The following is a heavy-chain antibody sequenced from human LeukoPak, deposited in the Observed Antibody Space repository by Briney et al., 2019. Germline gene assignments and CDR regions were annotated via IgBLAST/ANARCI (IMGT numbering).Heavy chain of an antibody. J-gene: IGHJ4*02. CDR1: GFTFSSYS. D-gene: IGHD3-3*01. Sequence: PGGSLRLSCAASGFTFSSYSMNWVRQAPGKGLEWVSSISSSSSYIYYADSVKGRFTISRDNAKNSLYPQMNSLRAEDTAVYYCAKENDFWSGYPVDYWGQGTLVTVSS. CDR3: AKENDFWSGYPVDY. V-gene: IGHV3-21*01. CDR2: ISSSSSYI.